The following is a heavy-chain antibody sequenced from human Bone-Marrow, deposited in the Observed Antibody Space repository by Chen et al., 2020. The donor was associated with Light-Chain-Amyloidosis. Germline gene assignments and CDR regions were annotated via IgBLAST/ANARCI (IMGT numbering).Heavy chain of an antibody. J-gene: IGHJ5*02. V-gene: IGHV3-9*01. Sequence: EVQLVESGGGLVQPGRSLRLSCAASGFTFDDYAMHWVRQAPGKGLAWVSGISWNSGSIGYADSVKGRFTISRDNAKNSLYLQMNSLRAEDTALYYCAKDIIPAATGGWNWFDPWGQGTLVTVSS. CDR3: AKDIIPAATGGWNWFDP. CDR2: ISWNSGSI. D-gene: IGHD2-2*01. CDR1: GFTFDDYA.